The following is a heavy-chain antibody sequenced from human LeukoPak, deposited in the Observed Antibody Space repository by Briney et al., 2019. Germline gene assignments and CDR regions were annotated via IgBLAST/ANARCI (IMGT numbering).Heavy chain of an antibody. V-gene: IGHV3-43*01. Sequence: PGGSLRLSCAASGFTFDDYTMHWVRQAPGKGLEWVSLISWDGGSTYYADSVKGRFTISRDNSKNSLYLQMNSLRTEDTALYYCAKDGPAHYGAAQGYMDVWGKGTTVTVSS. D-gene: IGHD3-16*01. CDR2: ISWDGGST. CDR1: GFTFDDYT. CDR3: AKDGPAHYGAAQGYMDV. J-gene: IGHJ6*03.